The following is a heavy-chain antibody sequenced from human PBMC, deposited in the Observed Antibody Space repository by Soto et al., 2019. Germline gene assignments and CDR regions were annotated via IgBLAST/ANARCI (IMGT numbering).Heavy chain of an antibody. CDR2: MYYSGST. D-gene: IGHD6-25*01. J-gene: IGHJ1*01. CDR3: ARVASDQRPPHVEYIQH. Sequence: QVQLQESGPGLVKPSQTLSLTCTVSGGSIRSGDYYWTWIRQPPGKGLEWIGYMYYSGSTWYNPSLRSGVTTSVDRPKHPFPRKGSSVTAADTAVYYCARVASDQRPPHVEYIQHWGQGTLVTVSS. V-gene: IGHV4-30-4*01. CDR1: GGSIRSGDYY.